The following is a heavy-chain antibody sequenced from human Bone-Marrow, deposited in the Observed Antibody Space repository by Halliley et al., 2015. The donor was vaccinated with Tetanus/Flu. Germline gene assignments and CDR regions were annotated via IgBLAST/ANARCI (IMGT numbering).Heavy chain of an antibody. Sequence: EWVSSISRSSSYIHYADSVKGRFTISRDNARNSLFLQMNSLRAEDTAVYYCASEAVADTPWFDPWGQGTLVTVSS. CDR3: ASEAVADTPWFDP. CDR2: ISRSSSYI. D-gene: IGHD6-19*01. V-gene: IGHV3-21*01. J-gene: IGHJ5*02.